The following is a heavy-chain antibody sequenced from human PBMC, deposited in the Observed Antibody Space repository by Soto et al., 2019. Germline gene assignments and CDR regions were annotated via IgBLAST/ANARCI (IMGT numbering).Heavy chain of an antibody. CDR3: AKGGLLLHDAFDI. J-gene: IGHJ3*02. CDR2: ISWNSGSI. CDR1: GFTFDDDA. D-gene: IGHD2-15*01. Sequence: SLRLSCAASGFTFDDDAMHWVRQAPGKGLEWVSGISWNSGSIGYADSVKGRFTISRDNAKNSLYLQMNSLRAEDTALYYCAKGGLLLHDAFDIWGQGTMVTVSS. V-gene: IGHV3-9*01.